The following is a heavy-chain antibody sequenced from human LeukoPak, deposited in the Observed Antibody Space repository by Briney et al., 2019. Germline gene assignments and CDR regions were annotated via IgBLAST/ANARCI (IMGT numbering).Heavy chain of an antibody. Sequence: KPSETLSLTCTVSGGSISLHYWSWIRQPPGKGLEWIGYIYYSGSTNYNPPLKSRVTISVDTSKNQFSLKLSSVTAADTAVYYCARTSIAVQRGKPGFDSWGQGTLVTVSS. J-gene: IGHJ4*02. CDR2: IYYSGST. CDR3: ARTSIAVQRGKPGFDS. D-gene: IGHD6-6*01. V-gene: IGHV4-59*11. CDR1: GGSISLHY.